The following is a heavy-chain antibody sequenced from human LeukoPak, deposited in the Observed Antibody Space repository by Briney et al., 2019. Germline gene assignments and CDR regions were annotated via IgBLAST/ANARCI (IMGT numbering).Heavy chain of an antibody. Sequence: SETLSLTCTVSGGSISSYYWSWIRQPPGKGLEWIGYIYYSGSTYYNPSLKSRVTISVDTSKNQFSLKLSSVTAADTAVYYCARDGDGYYGSGKKRRFDPWGQGTLVTVSS. CDR3: ARDGDGYYGSGKKRRFDP. CDR1: GGSISSYY. D-gene: IGHD3-10*01. V-gene: IGHV4-59*12. J-gene: IGHJ5*02. CDR2: IYYSGST.